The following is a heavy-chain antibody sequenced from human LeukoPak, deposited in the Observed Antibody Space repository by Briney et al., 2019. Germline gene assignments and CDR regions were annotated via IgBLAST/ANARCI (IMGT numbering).Heavy chain of an antibody. CDR1: GFTFSSYA. D-gene: IGHD3-22*01. J-gene: IGHJ6*02. V-gene: IGHV3-23*01. CDR2: ISGSGGST. CDR3: ARAYYYDSSGYYVLYYYYYYGMDV. Sequence: PGGSLRLSCAASGFTFSSYAMSWVRQAPGKGLEWVSAISGSGGSTYYADSVKGRFTISRDNSKNTLYLQMNSLRAEDTAVYYCARAYYYDSSGYYVLYYYYYYGMDVWGQGTTVTVSS.